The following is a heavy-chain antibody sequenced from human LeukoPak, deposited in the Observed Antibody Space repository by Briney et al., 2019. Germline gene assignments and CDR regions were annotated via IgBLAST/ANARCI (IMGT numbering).Heavy chain of an antibody. CDR1: GFTFSSYG. D-gene: IGHD2-15*01. V-gene: IGHV3-30*02. J-gene: IGHJ4*02. CDR3: ARGRYCSGGSCSYFDY. Sequence: GGSLRLSCAASGFTFSSYGMHWVRQAPGKGLEWVAFIRYDGSNKYYADSVKGRFTISRDNSKNTLYLQMNSLRAGDTAVYYCARGRYCSGGSCSYFDYWGQGTLVTVSS. CDR2: IRYDGSNK.